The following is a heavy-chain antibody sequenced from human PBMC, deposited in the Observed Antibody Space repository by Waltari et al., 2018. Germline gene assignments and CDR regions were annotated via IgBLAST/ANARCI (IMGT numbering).Heavy chain of an antibody. Sequence: QVQLQESGPGLVKPSETLSLTCTVSGGSIRSHYWSWIRQPPGKGLEWIGYIYYSGSTNYNPSLKSRVTISVDTSKNQFSLKLSSVTAADTAVYYCARDGEYSHFDYWGQGTLVTVSS. CDR2: IYYSGST. CDR3: ARDGEYSHFDY. V-gene: IGHV4-59*11. CDR1: GGSIRSHY. J-gene: IGHJ4*02. D-gene: IGHD2-15*01.